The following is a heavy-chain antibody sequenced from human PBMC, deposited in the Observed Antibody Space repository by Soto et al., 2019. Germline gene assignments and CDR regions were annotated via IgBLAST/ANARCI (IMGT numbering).Heavy chain of an antibody. CDR3: AREKVGTTFFDN. CDR1: GFAISRGYY. J-gene: IGHJ4*02. Sequence: SETLSLTCNVSGFAISRGYYWSWVRQPPGRGLEWIGSIYPSVSSYHNPSLESRLTLSIDTSKNQFTLKLASVTAADTALYYCAREKVGTTFFDNWGQGTQVT. V-gene: IGHV4-38-2*02. CDR2: IYPSVSS. D-gene: IGHD1-1*01.